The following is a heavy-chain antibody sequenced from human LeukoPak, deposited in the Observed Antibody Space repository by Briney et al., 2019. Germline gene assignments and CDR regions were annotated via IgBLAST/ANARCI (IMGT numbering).Heavy chain of an antibody. Sequence: PSETLSLTCAVYGGSFSGYYWSWIRQPPGKGLEWIGEINHSGSTNYNPSLKGRVTISVDTSKNQFSLKLSSVTAADTAVYYCARGCSNYCHWFDPWGQGTLVTVSS. CDR1: GGSFSGYY. V-gene: IGHV4-34*01. D-gene: IGHD2-2*01. J-gene: IGHJ5*02. CDR3: ARGCSNYCHWFDP. CDR2: INHSGST.